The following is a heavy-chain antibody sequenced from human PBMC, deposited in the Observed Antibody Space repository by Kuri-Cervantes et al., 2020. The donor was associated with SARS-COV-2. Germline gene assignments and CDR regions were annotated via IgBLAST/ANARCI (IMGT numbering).Heavy chain of an antibody. Sequence: ASVKVSCKASGYTFTSYGISWVRQAPGQGLEWMGWISAYNGNTNYAQKLQGRVTMTTDTSTSTAYMELRSLRSNDTAVYYCARAVAGHDAFDIWGQGTMVTVSS. J-gene: IGHJ3*02. CDR1: GYTFTSYG. CDR3: ARAVAGHDAFDI. D-gene: IGHD6-19*01. V-gene: IGHV1-18*01. CDR2: ISAYNGNT.